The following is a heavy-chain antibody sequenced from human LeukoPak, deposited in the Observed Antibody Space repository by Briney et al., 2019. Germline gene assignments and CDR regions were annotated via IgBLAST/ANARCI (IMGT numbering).Heavy chain of an antibody. CDR2: IRSKANSYAT. Sequence: GGSLRLSSAPSGFTLSGSAMHSVRQASGEGLEWVGRIRSKANSYATAYAAWVKGRFTITKDDSKNTAYLQMNGLKTEDTAVYYCTSLGGYPDYWGQGTLVTVSS. CDR1: GFTLSGSA. D-gene: IGHD5-12*01. V-gene: IGHV3-73*01. CDR3: TSLGGYPDY. J-gene: IGHJ4*02.